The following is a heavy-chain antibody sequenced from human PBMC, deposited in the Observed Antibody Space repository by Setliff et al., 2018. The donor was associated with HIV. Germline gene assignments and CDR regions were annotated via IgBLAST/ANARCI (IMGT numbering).Heavy chain of an antibody. V-gene: IGHV3-74*01. Sequence: HPGGSLRLSCAASGFTLSDHHMNWFRQAPGMGLVWVSRINSAGTNIAYADSVKGRFTISRDNAKKTLYLQMNTLRAEDTAVYYCARDFCGSSCSSGYGYFDHWGQGTLVTVSS. CDR3: ARDFCGSSCSSGYGYFDH. CDR2: INSAGTNI. CDR1: GFTLSDHH. D-gene: IGHD2-15*01. J-gene: IGHJ4*02.